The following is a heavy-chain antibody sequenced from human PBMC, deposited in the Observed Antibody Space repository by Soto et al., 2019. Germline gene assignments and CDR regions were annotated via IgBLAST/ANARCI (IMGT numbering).Heavy chain of an antibody. CDR2: ISSSSSSI. J-gene: IGHJ4*02. CDR1: GFTFSSYS. D-gene: IGHD6-6*01. CDR3: AREMTGYSSSSGDY. Sequence: EVQLVESGGDLVQPGGSLRLSCAASGFTFSSYSMNWVRQAPGKGLEWVSYISSSSSSIYYADSVKGRFTISRDNAKNSLYLQMNSLRDEDTAVYFCAREMTGYSSSSGDYWGQGTLVTVSS. V-gene: IGHV3-48*02.